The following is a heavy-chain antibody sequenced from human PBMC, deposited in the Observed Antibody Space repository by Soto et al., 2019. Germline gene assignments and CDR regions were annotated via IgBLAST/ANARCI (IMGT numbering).Heavy chain of an antibody. CDR2: IYHTGYT. V-gene: IGHV4-4*07. D-gene: IGHD6-19*01. CDR1: GGSITTYY. Sequence: SETLSLTCTVSGGSITTYYWRWIRQPAGKGLEWIGRIYHTGYTNPNSSLKSRLTMSVDTSKNQFFLRLSSVTAADTAVYYCARVAGAKFDFWGQGILVTVSS. J-gene: IGHJ4*02. CDR3: ARVAGAKFDF.